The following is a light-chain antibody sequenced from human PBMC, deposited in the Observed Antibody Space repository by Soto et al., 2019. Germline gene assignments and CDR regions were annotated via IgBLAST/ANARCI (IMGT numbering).Light chain of an antibody. CDR1: QSISSW. Sequence: DIQMTQSPSTLSASVGDRVTITCRASQSISSWLAWYQQKPGKAPKLLIYKASSLESGVPSRFSGSGSGTEFPLTISSLQPDDFETYSCQQDNSYPLTFGGGTKVEIK. V-gene: IGKV1-5*03. CDR3: QQDNSYPLT. CDR2: KAS. J-gene: IGKJ4*01.